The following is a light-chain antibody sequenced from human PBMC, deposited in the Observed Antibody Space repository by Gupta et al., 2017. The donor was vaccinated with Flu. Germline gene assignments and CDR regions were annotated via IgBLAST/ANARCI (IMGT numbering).Light chain of an antibody. CDR3: QQANSFPWT. J-gene: IGKJ1*01. CDR1: RGIGDW. Sequence: PSSVSASIGDRVAITCRASRGIGDWLAWYQQKPGKAPELVIYKTVNLRSGVPSRFSGGGSETDFTLTISSLQPEDFATYFCQQANSFPWTFGQGTKVEIK. CDR2: KTV. V-gene: IGKV1-12*02.